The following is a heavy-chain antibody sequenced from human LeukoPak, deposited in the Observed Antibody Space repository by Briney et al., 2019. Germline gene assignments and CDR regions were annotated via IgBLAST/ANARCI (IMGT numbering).Heavy chain of an antibody. CDR3: AKGDRPTTTVTTTIDY. CDR2: ISYDGSNK. V-gene: IGHV3-30-3*01. CDR1: GFTFSSYA. D-gene: IGHD4-17*01. Sequence: TGGSLRLSCAASGFTFSSYAMHWVRQAPGKGLEWVAVISYDGSNKYYADSVKGRFTISRDNSKNTLYLQMNSLRAEDTALYYCAKGDRPTTTVTTTIDYWGQGTLVTVSS. J-gene: IGHJ4*02.